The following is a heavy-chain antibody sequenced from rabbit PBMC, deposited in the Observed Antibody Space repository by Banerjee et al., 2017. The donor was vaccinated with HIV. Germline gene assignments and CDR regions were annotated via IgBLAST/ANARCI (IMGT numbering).Heavy chain of an antibody. V-gene: IGHV1S45*01. D-gene: IGHD6-1*01. Sequence: QEQLVESGGGLVQPEGSLTLTCKASGLDFSSYWMCWVRQAPGKGPEWIACIAAGSSGITYYASWAKGRFTISRTSSTTVTLQMTSLTAADTATYFCARRRDYYTYGYAGYAYASNLWGQGTLVTVS. CDR3: ARRRDYYTYGYAGYAYASNL. CDR1: GLDFSSYW. CDR2: IAAGSSGIT. J-gene: IGHJ4*01.